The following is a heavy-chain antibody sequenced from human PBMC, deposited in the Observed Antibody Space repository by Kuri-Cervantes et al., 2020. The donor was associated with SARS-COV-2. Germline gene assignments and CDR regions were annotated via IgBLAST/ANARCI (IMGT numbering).Heavy chain of an antibody. Sequence: GGSLRPSCAASGFIFFNHGMHWVRQAPGKGLEWVALISYDGAIDYYADSVRGRFTISRDSSKKTVFLQMNSLTVEDTAVYFCARDPAPQQSYYYGMDAWGHGTRVTVSS. CDR2: ISYDGAID. CDR3: ARDPAPQQSYYYGMDA. CDR1: GFIFFNHG. J-gene: IGHJ6*02. V-gene: IGHV3-33*08. D-gene: IGHD4-11*01.